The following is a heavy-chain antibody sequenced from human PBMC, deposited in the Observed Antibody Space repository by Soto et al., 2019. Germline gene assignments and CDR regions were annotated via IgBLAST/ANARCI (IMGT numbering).Heavy chain of an antibody. Sequence: EVQLVESGGGLVKPGGSLRLSCAASGFTFSSYSMNWVRQAPGKGLEWVSSISSSSSYIYYADSVKGRFTISRDNAKNSLYLQMNSLRAEDTAVYYCASTSMTTYPPLYYYYGMDVWGQGTTVTVSS. D-gene: IGHD4-17*01. CDR1: GFTFSSYS. J-gene: IGHJ6*02. CDR2: ISSSSSYI. CDR3: ASTSMTTYPPLYYYYGMDV. V-gene: IGHV3-21*01.